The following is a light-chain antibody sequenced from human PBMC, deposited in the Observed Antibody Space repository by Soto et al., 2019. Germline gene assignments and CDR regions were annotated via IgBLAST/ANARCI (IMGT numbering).Light chain of an antibody. CDR1: SSAVGSYNL. CDR2: EGS. Sequence: QSALTQPASVSGSPGQSITISCTGTSSAVGSYNLVSWYQQHPGKAPKLMIYEGSKRPSGVSNRFSGSKSGNTASLTISGLQAEDEADYYCCSYAGSSTYVCGTGTKVTVL. V-gene: IGLV2-23*01. CDR3: CSYAGSSTYV. J-gene: IGLJ1*01.